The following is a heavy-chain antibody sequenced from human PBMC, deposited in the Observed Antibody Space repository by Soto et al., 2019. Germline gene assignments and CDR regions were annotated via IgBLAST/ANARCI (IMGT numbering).Heavy chain of an antibody. CDR2: MNSDGSST. D-gene: IGHD2-2*02. V-gene: IGHV3-74*01. CDR3: ARVPHCSSTSCYSYFDY. Sequence: GGSLRLSCAASGFTFSSYGMHWVRQAPGKGLVWVSRMNSDGSSTTYADSVKGRFTISRDNAKNTLYLQMTSLRAEDTAVYYCARVPHCSSTSCYSYFDYWGQGTLVTVSS. CDR1: GFTFSSYG. J-gene: IGHJ4*02.